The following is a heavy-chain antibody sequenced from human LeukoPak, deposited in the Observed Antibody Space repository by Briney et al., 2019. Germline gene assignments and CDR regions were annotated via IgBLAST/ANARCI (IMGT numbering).Heavy chain of an antibody. CDR1: GFTFSSYS. CDR3: ARDDYGDYVGHWFDP. J-gene: IGHJ5*02. D-gene: IGHD4-17*01. V-gene: IGHV4-39*07. Sequence: PGGSLRLSCAASGFTFSSYSMNWVRQAPGKGLEWIGSIYYSGSTYYNPSLKSRVTISVDTSKNQFSLKLSSVTAADTAVYYCARDDYGDYVGHWFDPWGQGTLVTVSS. CDR2: IYYSGST.